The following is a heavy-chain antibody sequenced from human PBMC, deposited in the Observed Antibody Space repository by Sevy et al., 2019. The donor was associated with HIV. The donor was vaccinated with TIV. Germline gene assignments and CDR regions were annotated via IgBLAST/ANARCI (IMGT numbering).Heavy chain of an antibody. CDR1: DFNVNDIY. J-gene: IGHJ6*02. Sequence: GGSLRLSCAASDFNVNDIYINWVRQAPGKGLEWVSVMYSGGGTYYADSVKGRFTISRDDSKNTLYLQMSSLRVEDAAVYYCARDWGVGNYRAMDVWGPGTTVTVSS. CDR2: MYSGGGT. V-gene: IGHV3-53*01. D-gene: IGHD3-16*01. CDR3: ARDWGVGNYRAMDV.